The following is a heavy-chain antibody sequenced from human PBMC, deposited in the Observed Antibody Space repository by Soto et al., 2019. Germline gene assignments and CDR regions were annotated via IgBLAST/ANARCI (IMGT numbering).Heavy chain of an antibody. D-gene: IGHD6-13*01. J-gene: IGHJ4*02. V-gene: IGHV3-30-3*01. CDR3: ASAYSSSWYPTSY. CDR1: GFTFSSYA. Sequence: PGGSLRLSCAASGFTFSSYAMHWVRQAPGKGLEWVAVISYDGSTKYYADSVKGRFTISRDNSKNTLYLQMNSLRAEDTAVYYCASAYSSSWYPTSYWGQGTLVTVSS. CDR2: ISYDGSTK.